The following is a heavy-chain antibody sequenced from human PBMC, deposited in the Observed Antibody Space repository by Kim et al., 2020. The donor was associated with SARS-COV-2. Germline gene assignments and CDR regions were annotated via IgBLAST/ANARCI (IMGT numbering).Heavy chain of an antibody. J-gene: IGHJ6*02. Sequence: ASVKVSCKASGYTFTGYYMHWVRQAPGQGLEWMGWINPNSGGTNYAQKFQGRVTMTRDTSISTAYMELSRLRSDDTAVYYCARELIRASSYYGMDVWGQGTTVTVSS. V-gene: IGHV1-2*02. CDR2: INPNSGGT. CDR3: ARELIRASSYYGMDV. CDR1: GYTFTGYY.